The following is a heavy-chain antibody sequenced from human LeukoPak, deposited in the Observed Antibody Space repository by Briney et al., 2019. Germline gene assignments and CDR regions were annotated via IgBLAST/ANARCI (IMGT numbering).Heavy chain of an antibody. J-gene: IGHJ6*02. D-gene: IGHD2-2*02. CDR1: VGSINSGNW. V-gene: IGHV4-4*02. Sequence: SETLPLTCAVSVGSINSGNWWSWVRQSPGKGLEWIGEIYHNGTPNYNPSLKSRVTISADTFKNHFSLKMTSVTAADTAVYYCATAPILRGEGGEHYKYGMDVWGQGTTVIVSS. CDR2: IYHNGTP. CDR3: ATAPILRGEGGEHYKYGMDV.